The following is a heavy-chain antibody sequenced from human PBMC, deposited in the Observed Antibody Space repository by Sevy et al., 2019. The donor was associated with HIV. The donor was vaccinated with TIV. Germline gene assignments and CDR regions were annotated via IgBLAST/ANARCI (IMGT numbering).Heavy chain of an antibody. V-gene: IGHV1-18*01. CDR1: GYTFTSYG. CDR3: ARDLGSSWYAYFDY. J-gene: IGHJ4*02. Sequence: ASVKVSCKASGYTFTSYGISWVRKAPGQGLEWMGWISAYNGNTNYAQKLQGRVTMTTDTSTSTAYMELRSLRSDDTAVYYCARDLGSSWYAYFDYWGQGTLVTVSS. D-gene: IGHD6-13*01. CDR2: ISAYNGNT.